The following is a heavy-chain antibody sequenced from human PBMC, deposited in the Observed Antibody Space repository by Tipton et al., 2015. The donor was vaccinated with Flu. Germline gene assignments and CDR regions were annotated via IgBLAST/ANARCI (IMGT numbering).Heavy chain of an antibody. CDR1: GDSMRRDYF. Sequence: TLSLTCTVSGDSMRRDYFWGWSRQAPGKGLEWIGIIHYSGSPHYDPSLTSRVTISVDTSKNQFSLRLNSVTAAYTAVYYCARRDYSNYVSDPKNWFDPWGQVALVTVSS. J-gene: IGHJ5*02. CDR2: IHYSGSP. CDR3: ARRDYSNYVSDPKNWFDP. V-gene: IGHV4-38-2*02. D-gene: IGHD4-11*01.